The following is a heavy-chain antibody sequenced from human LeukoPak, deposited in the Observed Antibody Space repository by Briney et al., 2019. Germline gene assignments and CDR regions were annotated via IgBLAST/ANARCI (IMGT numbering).Heavy chain of an antibody. D-gene: IGHD2-21*01. Sequence: PGGSLRLSCAASGFTFSDFWMQWVRQAPGKGLEWVANINMPGTTTYLADSVRGRFTISRDNAKKSLFLQMNSLRDDDTAVYYCTRGDPDYWGGGTLVTVSS. CDR1: GFTFSDFW. V-gene: IGHV3-7*01. CDR2: INMPGTTT. J-gene: IGHJ4*01. CDR3: TRGDPDY.